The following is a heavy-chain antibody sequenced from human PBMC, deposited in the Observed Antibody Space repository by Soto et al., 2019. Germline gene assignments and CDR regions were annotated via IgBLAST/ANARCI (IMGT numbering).Heavy chain of an antibody. V-gene: IGHV1-2*06. CDR1: GYIFSDYY. Sequence: QVQLVQSGAEIKKPGASVKVSCKTSGYIFSDYYIHWVRQAPGQGIEWMGRISPNTGDTHYAQDFQGKVTMTRARSTNTAYRELTRLTSGDTAVFFCARNRHTIGCDYFDFWGQGTLVSVSS. CDR2: ISPNTGDT. J-gene: IGHJ4*02. D-gene: IGHD1-1*01. CDR3: ARNRHTIGCDYFDF.